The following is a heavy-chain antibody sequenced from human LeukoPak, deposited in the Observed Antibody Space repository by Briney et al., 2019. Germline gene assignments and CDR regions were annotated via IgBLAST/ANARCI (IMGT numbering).Heavy chain of an antibody. CDR1: GGSISSSSYY. CDR3: AGGYSSGPSYWYFDL. Sequence: SETLSLTCTVSGGSISSSSYYWGWIRQPPGKGLEWIGSIYYSGSTYYNPFLKSRVTISVDTSKNQFSLKLSSVTAADTAVYYCAGGYSSGPSYWYFDLWGRGTLVTVSS. V-gene: IGHV4-39*07. CDR2: IYYSGST. J-gene: IGHJ2*01. D-gene: IGHD6-19*01.